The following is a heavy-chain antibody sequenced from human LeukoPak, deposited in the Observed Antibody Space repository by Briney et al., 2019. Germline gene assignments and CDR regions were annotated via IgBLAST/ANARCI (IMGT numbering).Heavy chain of an antibody. V-gene: IGHV3-21*01. J-gene: IGHJ6*02. CDR3: ARAGETFWPGMDV. CDR2: ISSSSKYI. CDR1: GFTFSTYS. D-gene: IGHD3-16*01. Sequence: GGSLRLSCAASGFTFSTYSMDWVRQAPGKGLEWVSSISSSSKYIDYADSVEGRFTISRDNAKNSLYLQMNSLRAEDTAIYYWARAGETFWPGMDVWGQGTTATVSS.